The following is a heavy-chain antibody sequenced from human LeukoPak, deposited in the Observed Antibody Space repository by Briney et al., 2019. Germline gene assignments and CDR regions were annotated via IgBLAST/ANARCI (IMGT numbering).Heavy chain of an antibody. J-gene: IGHJ4*02. D-gene: IGHD3-22*01. CDR1: GGSISSGSYY. Sequence: PSETLSLTCTVSGGSISSGSYYWSWIRQPAGKGLEWIGRIYPSGSTNYNPSLKSRVTISVDTSKNQFSLKLSSVTAADTAVYYCARVYYERGGFDYWGQGTLVTVSS. V-gene: IGHV4-61*02. CDR2: IYPSGST. CDR3: ARVYYERGGFDY.